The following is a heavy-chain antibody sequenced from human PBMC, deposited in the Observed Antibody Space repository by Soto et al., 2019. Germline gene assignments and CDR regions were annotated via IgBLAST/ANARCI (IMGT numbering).Heavy chain of an antibody. V-gene: IGHV3-48*01. D-gene: IGHD5-12*01. J-gene: IGHJ4*02. CDR2: IGTSGSPT. CDR1: GFTFSTYF. Sequence: EVQLVESGGGLVQPGGPLTLSCTASGFTFSTYFMNWVRQAPGKGLEWVSFIGTSGSPTYYPDSVRGRFTISRDDAKNSLFLQMSSLRGEDTAVYYCARQGASGHVDYWGQGVLVTVSS. CDR3: ARQGASGHVDY.